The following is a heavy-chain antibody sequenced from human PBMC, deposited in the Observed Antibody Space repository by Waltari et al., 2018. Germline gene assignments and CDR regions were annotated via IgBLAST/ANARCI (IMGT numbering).Heavy chain of an antibody. CDR1: GDSLTRPTW. CDR2: VLSTGKT. Sequence: QLQLQESGPGLVKPSGTLSLSCAVSGDSLTRPTWWSWVRPPQQRGLEWRGQVLSTGKTNYSPSFASRVTMSLDASNNQFSLKLTSATAADTAVYYCARDRGRGLYLDAWGPGTLVTVSP. CDR3: ARDRGRGLYLDA. J-gene: IGHJ5*02. V-gene: IGHV4-4*02. D-gene: IGHD2-15*01.